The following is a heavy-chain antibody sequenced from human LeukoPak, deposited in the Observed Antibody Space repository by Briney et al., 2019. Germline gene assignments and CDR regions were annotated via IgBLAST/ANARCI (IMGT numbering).Heavy chain of an antibody. CDR3: ARRRTIFGVVDY. CDR1: GGSISSSSYY. Sequence: SETLSLTCTVSGGSISSSSYYWGWIRQPPGKGLEWIGSIYYSGSTYYNPSLKSRVTISVDTSKNQFSLKLSSVTAADTAVYYCARRRTIFGVVDYWGQGTLVTVSS. V-gene: IGHV4-39*01. D-gene: IGHD3-3*01. J-gene: IGHJ4*02. CDR2: IYYSGST.